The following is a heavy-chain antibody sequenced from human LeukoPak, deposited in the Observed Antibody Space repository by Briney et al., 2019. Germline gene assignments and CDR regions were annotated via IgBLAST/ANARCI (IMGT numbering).Heavy chain of an antibody. CDR3: ARDVTYYYYYYMDV. V-gene: IGHV4-61*02. D-gene: IGHD2-21*02. J-gene: IGHJ6*03. Sequence: SSETLSLTCTVSGGSISSGSYYWSWIRQPAGKGLEWTGRIYTSGSTNYNPSLKSRVTISVDTSKNQFSLQLNSVTPEDTAVYYCARDVTYYYYYYMDVWGKGTTVTVSS. CDR1: GGSISSGSYY. CDR2: IYTSGST.